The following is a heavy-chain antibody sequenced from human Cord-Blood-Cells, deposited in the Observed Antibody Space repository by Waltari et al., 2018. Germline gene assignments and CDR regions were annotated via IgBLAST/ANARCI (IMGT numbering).Heavy chain of an antibody. V-gene: IGHV3-30*18. CDR3: AKDWHYGSGSYYDY. D-gene: IGHD3-10*01. Sequence: QVQLVESGGGVVPPGRSLRLSCAASGFTFSSYGMHWVRQAPGKGLEWVAVISYDGSNKYYADSVKGRFTISRDNSKNTLYLQMNSLRAEDTAVYYCAKDWHYGSGSYYDYWGQGTLVTVSS. J-gene: IGHJ4*02. CDR2: ISYDGSNK. CDR1: GFTFSSYG.